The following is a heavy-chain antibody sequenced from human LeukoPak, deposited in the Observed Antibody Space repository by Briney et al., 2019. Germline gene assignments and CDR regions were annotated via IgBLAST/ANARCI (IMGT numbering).Heavy chain of an antibody. D-gene: IGHD1-20*01. CDR1: GYSISSSNW. Sequence: SETLSLTCAVSGYSISSSNWWGWIRQPPGKGLEWIGYVYYSGSTYYNPSLKSRVTMSVDTSKNQFSLKLSSVTAVDTAVYYCASGYNWKDYWGQGTLVTVSS. V-gene: IGHV4-28*01. CDR3: ASGYNWKDY. CDR2: VYYSGST. J-gene: IGHJ4*02.